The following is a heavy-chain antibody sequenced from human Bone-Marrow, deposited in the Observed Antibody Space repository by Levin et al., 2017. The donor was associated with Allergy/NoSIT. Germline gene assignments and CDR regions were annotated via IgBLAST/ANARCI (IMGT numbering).Heavy chain of an antibody. D-gene: IGHD2-2*01. CDR3: AREDIVVVPAALAFDI. Sequence: GESLKISCAASGFTFSSYGMHWVRQAPGKGLEWVAVIWYDGSNKYYADSVKGRFTISRDNSKNTLYLQMNSLRAEDTAVYYCAREDIVVVPAALAFDIWGQGTMVTVSS. CDR1: GFTFSSYG. J-gene: IGHJ3*02. V-gene: IGHV3-33*01. CDR2: IWYDGSNK.